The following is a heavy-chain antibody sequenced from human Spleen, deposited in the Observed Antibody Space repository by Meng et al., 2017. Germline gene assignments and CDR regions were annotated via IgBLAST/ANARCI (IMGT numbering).Heavy chain of an antibody. Sequence: ASVKVSCKASGYTFTSYGISWVRQAPGQGLEWMGWISGDNGNTNYAQKLQGRVTMTTDTSTSTAYMELSSLRSEDTAVYYCARVDKEWELLLSWSRYGMDVWGQGTTVTVSS. CDR3: ARVDKEWELLLSWSRYGMDV. D-gene: IGHD1-26*01. CDR2: ISGDNGNT. J-gene: IGHJ6*02. CDR1: GYTFTSYG. V-gene: IGHV1-18*01.